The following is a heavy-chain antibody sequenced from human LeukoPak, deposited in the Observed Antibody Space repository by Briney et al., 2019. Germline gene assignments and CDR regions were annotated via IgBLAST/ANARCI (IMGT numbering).Heavy chain of an antibody. Sequence: GGSLILSCAASGFTFSSYSINWVRQAPGKGLEWVSSISSSSSYIYYADSVKGRFTISRDNAKNSLYLQMNSLRAEDTAVYYCAGDLLYYYDSSPRAFDIWGQGTMVTVSS. D-gene: IGHD3-22*01. V-gene: IGHV3-21*01. CDR1: GFTFSSYS. J-gene: IGHJ3*02. CDR2: ISSSSSYI. CDR3: AGDLLYYYDSSPRAFDI.